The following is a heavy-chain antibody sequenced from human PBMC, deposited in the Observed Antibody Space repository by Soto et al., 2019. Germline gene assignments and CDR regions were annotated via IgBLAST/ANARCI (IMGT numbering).Heavy chain of an antibody. CDR1: GFTFSDHY. V-gene: IGHV3-72*01. D-gene: IGHD2-2*01. J-gene: IGHJ4*02. CDR3: ARSGSSTSCYDH. CDR2: IRKRGNSYTT. Sequence: EVQLVESGGGLVQPGGSLRLSCAASGFTFSDHYIDWVRQAPGEGLEWVGRIRKRGNSYTTEYAASVKDRFTISRDESRGSLYLQMDSLKTEDTAVYYCARSGSSTSCYDHGGQGTLVTAS.